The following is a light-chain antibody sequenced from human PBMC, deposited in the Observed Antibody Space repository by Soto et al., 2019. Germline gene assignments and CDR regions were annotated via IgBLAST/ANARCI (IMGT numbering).Light chain of an antibody. CDR3: SSPAGSNNLGV. CDR2: EVT. J-gene: IGLJ2*01. CDR1: SSDIGGYNY. V-gene: IGLV2-8*01. Sequence: QSALTQPPSASGSPGQSVTISCTGTSSDIGGYNYVSWYQQHPGKAPKLMIYEVTKRPSGVPDRFSGSKSGNTASLTVSGLQAEDEADYYCSSPAGSNNLGVFGGGTKVTVL.